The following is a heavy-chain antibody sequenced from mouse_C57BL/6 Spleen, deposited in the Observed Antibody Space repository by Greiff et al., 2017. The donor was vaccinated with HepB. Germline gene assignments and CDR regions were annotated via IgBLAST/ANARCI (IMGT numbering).Heavy chain of an antibody. CDR2: IDPETGGT. CDR3: TRSWSDWYFDV. V-gene: IGHV1-15*01. Sequence: VQLQQSGAELVRPGASVTLSCKASGYTFTDYEMHWVKQTPVHGLEWIGAIDPETGGTAYNQKFKGKAILTADKSSSTAYMELRSLTSEDSAVYYCTRSWSDWYFDVWGTGTTVTVSS. CDR1: GYTFTDYE. J-gene: IGHJ1*03.